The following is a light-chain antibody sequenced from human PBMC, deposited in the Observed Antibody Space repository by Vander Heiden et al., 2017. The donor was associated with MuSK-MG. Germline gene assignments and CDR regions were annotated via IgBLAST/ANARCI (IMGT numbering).Light chain of an antibody. V-gene: IGKV4-1*01. CDR3: QPDDRTPFP. Sequence: DIGVTQSPDSLAVSLGERATINCKSSQSVLYSSNNKNYLAWYQQKPGPPPKLLTSWASPRESGVPDRFSGSGSGTNFTLTIISLQAQVVAVYYLQPDDRTPFPFGHGTQVDIK. CDR2: WAS. J-gene: IGKJ3*01. CDR1: QSVLYSSNNKNY.